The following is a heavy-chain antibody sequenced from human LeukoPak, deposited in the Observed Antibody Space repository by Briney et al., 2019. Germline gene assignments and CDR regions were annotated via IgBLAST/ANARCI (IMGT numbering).Heavy chain of an antibody. V-gene: IGHV3-74*01. CDR2: IKSDGIST. Sequence: WGSRRLSCAASGFTFSTYWMHWVRQAPGKGLVWVSHIKSDGISTTYADSVKGRFTISRDNAKNTLYLQMNSLRAEDTAVYYCARDRAYTQDYWGQGTLVTVSS. CDR1: GFTFSTYW. J-gene: IGHJ4*02. D-gene: IGHD4-11*01. CDR3: ARDRAYTQDY.